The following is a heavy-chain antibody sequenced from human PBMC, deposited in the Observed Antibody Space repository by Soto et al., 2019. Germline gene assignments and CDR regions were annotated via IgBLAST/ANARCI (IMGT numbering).Heavy chain of an antibody. V-gene: IGHV4-39*01. CDR3: ARHGSN. CDR2: IYYSGIT. Sequence: PSETRSLTWTVSGVSISKSIYYWGWIRRPPGKGLEWIGTIYYSGITYYNPSLKSRVTISVDTSKNQFSLKLTSVTAADTAVYYCARHGSNWGQGTLVTVSS. CDR1: GVSISKSIYY. J-gene: IGHJ4*02.